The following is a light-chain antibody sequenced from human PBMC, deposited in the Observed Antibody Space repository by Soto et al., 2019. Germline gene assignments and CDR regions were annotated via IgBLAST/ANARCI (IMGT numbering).Light chain of an antibody. CDR1: QSVTSH. Sequence: EIVLTQSPVTLSLSPGDRATLSCRASQSVTSHLAWYRQKPGQAHRLLIYEATNRATGIPARFSGSGSRTAFTLTINCLAPEDFAVYYGQPRRNWPCTFGRGTKVDIK. CDR3: QPRRNWPCT. CDR2: EAT. V-gene: IGKV3-11*01. J-gene: IGKJ4*02.